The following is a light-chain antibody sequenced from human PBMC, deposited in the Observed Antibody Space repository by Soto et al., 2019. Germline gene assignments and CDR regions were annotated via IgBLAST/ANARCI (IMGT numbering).Light chain of an antibody. J-gene: IGKJ1*01. CDR3: QQYNSYPWT. V-gene: IGKV1-5*01. CDR2: DVS. CDR1: QSISGW. Sequence: GDIVTIPCRASQSISGWLAWYQQKPGKAPKLLIYDVSSLESGVPSRFSGSGSGTEFTLAISSLQPDDFATYYCQQYNSYPWTFGQGTKVDVK.